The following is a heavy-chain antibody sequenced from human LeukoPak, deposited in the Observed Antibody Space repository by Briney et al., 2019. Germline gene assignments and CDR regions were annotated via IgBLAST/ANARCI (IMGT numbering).Heavy chain of an antibody. CDR3: ARFDTAFDY. Sequence: SDTLSFTWTFCGGSISSYNWSWSRQPGGSGLGWIGLFYTGWGTSYNPSLKGRVTISVDTSNSPFSLQLSSVTAADTAVYYCARFDTAFDYSGQGAPVTASS. V-gene: IGHV4-4*07. CDR2: FYTGWGT. D-gene: IGHD5-18*01. CDR1: GGSISSYN. J-gene: IGHJ4*02.